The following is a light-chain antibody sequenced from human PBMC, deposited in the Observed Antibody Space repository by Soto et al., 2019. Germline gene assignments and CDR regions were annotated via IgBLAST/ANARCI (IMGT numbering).Light chain of an antibody. CDR2: DVS. V-gene: IGLV2-14*03. CDR1: SSDVGRYNY. CDR3: SSYTINTHVI. Sequence: QSALTQPASVSGSPGQSITISCTGASSDVGRYNYVSWYQQYPGKAPKLIIYDVSDRPSGVSNRFSGSKSGNTASLTISGLQAEDEADYYCSSYTINTHVIFGGGTKVTVL. J-gene: IGLJ2*01.